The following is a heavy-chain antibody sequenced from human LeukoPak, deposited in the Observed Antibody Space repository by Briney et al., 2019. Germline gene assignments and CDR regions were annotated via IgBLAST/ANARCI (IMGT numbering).Heavy chain of an antibody. V-gene: IGHV5-51*01. CDR2: IYPGDSDT. D-gene: IGHD2-15*01. Sequence: GEPLKISCKGSGYSFTSYWIGWVRQMPAKGLAWMGIIYPGDSDTRYIPSLQGQVTISADKSISTAYLQWSSLKASDTAMYYCARQGRGSWPFDYWGQGTLVTVSS. CDR3: ARQGRGSWPFDY. CDR1: GYSFTSYW. J-gene: IGHJ4*02.